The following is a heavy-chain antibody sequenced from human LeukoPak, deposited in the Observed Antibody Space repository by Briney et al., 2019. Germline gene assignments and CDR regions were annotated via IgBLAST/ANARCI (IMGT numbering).Heavy chain of an antibody. J-gene: IGHJ1*01. V-gene: IGHV3-30*18. CDR2: TSYDGINK. D-gene: IGHD3-22*01. CDR1: GFTFSSYG. Sequence: GGSLRLSCAASGFTFSSYGMHWVRQAPGKGLEWVAFTSYDGINKYYADSVKGRFTISRDNSKNTLYLQMNSLRAEDTAVYYCAKDLQSYYYDSSGYYPYFQHWGQGTLVTVSS. CDR3: AKDLQSYYYDSSGYYPYFQH.